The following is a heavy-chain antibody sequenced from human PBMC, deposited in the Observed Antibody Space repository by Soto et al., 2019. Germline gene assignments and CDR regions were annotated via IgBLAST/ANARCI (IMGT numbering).Heavy chain of an antibody. CDR1: GGSISSYY. CDR2: IYYSGST. CDR3: ARGYSSSWYADYYYYYMDV. J-gene: IGHJ6*03. V-gene: IGHV4-59*01. Sequence: SETLSLTCTVSGGSISSYYWSWIRQPPGKGLEWIGYIYYSGSTNYNPSLKSRVTISVDTSKNQFSLKLSSVTAADTAVYYCARGYSSSWYADYYYYYMDVWGKGATVTVSS. D-gene: IGHD6-13*01.